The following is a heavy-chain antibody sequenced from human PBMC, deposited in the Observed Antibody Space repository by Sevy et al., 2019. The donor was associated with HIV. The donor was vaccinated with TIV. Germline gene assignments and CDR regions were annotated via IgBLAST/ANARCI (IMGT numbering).Heavy chain of an antibody. D-gene: IGHD4-17*01. CDR1: GYTFTDYY. CDR2: INPNDGVT. Sequence: ASVKVSCKASGYTFTDYYIHWVRQAPGQGLEGMAWINPNDGVTNYAQRFQGGVTVTRDTSVSTAYMELRGLRYDDTAIYYCARLTTKPTSDLYGMDVWGQGTTVTVSS. CDR3: ARLTTKPTSDLYGMDV. J-gene: IGHJ6*02. V-gene: IGHV1-2*02.